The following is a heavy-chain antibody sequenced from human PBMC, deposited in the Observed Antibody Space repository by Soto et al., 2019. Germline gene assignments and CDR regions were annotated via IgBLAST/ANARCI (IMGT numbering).Heavy chain of an antibody. CDR2: MNPNSGNT. Sequence: QVQLVQSGAEVKKPGASVKVSCKASGYTFTSYDINWVRQATGQGLEWMGWMNPNSGNTGYAQKFQGRVTMTRNTSISTAYMELGSLRYEDTAVYYCARGRYYGSGSYLRNAFDFWGQGTMVTVSS. V-gene: IGHV1-8*01. CDR1: GYTFTSYD. D-gene: IGHD3-10*01. J-gene: IGHJ3*01. CDR3: ARGRYYGSGSYLRNAFDF.